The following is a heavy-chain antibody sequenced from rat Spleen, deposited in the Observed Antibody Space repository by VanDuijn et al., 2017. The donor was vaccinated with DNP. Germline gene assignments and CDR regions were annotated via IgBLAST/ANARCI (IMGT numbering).Heavy chain of an antibody. D-gene: IGHD4-3*01. CDR2: INTDGGST. V-gene: IGHV5-58*01. Sequence: EVKLVESGGGLVQPGRSLKVSCAASGFTFSDYNMAWVRQAPGKGLEWVASINTDGGSTYYPDSVKGRFTISRDNAENTVYLQMNSLRAEDTATYYCGKDSGQRAMDAWGQGTSVTVSS. CDR3: GKDSGQRAMDA. CDR1: GFTFSDYN. J-gene: IGHJ4*01.